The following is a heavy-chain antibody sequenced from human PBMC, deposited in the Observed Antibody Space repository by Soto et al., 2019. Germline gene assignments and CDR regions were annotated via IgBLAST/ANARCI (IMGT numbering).Heavy chain of an antibody. CDR3: ARDAGLLWFGTEKRGWFDP. V-gene: IGHV1-2*04. Sequence: ASVRVSCKASGYTFTGYYMHWVRQAPGQGLEWMGWINPNSGGTNYAQKFQGWVTMTRDTSISTAYMELSRLRSDDTAVYYCARDAGLLWFGTEKRGWFDPWGQGTLVTVSS. CDR2: INPNSGGT. CDR1: GYTFTGYY. D-gene: IGHD3-10*01. J-gene: IGHJ5*02.